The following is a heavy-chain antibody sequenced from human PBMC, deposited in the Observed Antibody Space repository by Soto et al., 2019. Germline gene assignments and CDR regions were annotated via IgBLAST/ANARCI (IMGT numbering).Heavy chain of an antibody. J-gene: IGHJ4*02. CDR2: IIPILGIA. CDR1: GGTFSSYT. CDR3: ARDLDTVTTTADY. D-gene: IGHD4-17*01. V-gene: IGHV1-69*04. Sequence: SVKVSCKASGGTFSSYTISWVRQAPGQGLEWMGRIIPILGIANYAQKFQGRVTITADKSTSTAYMELSSLRSEDTAVYYCARDLDTVTTTADYWGQGTLVTVSS.